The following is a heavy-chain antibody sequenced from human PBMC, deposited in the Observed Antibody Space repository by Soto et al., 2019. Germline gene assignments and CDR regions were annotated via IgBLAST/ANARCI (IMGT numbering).Heavy chain of an antibody. V-gene: IGHV4-39*01. CDR2: IYYSGST. CDR3: ARGLKWLRYGYYFDY. J-gene: IGHJ4*02. CDR1: GGSISSSSYY. D-gene: IGHD5-12*01. Sequence: PSETLSLTCTVSGGSISSSSYYWGWIRQPPGKGLEWIGSIYYSGSTYYNPSLKSRVTISVDTSKNQFSLKLSSVTAADTAVYYCARGLKWLRYGYYFDYWGQGTLVTVSS.